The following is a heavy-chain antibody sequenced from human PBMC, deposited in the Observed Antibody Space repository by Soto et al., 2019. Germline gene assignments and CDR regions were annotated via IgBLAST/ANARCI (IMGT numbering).Heavy chain of an antibody. CDR3: ARGRRKSITMVRGVPYDY. J-gene: IGHJ4*02. V-gene: IGHV4-34*01. D-gene: IGHD3-10*01. Sequence: QVQLQQWGAGLLKPSETLSLTCAVYGGSFSGYYWSWIRQPPGKGLERIGEINHSGSTNYNPSLKSRVTISVDTAKNQFSLKLSSVTAADTAVYYCARGRRKSITMVRGVPYDYWGQGTLVTVSS. CDR2: INHSGST. CDR1: GGSFSGYY.